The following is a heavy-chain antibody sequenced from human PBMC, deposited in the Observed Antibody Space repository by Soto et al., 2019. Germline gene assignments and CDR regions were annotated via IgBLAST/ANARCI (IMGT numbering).Heavy chain of an antibody. V-gene: IGHV3-23*01. CDR1: GFTFSSYA. J-gene: IGHJ4*02. CDR2: ISGSGGST. CDR3: TTDRITIFEVGFDY. D-gene: IGHD3-3*01. Sequence: GGSLRLSCAASGFTFSSYAMSWVRQAPGKGLEWVSAISGSGGSTYYADSVKGRFTISRDNSKNTLYLRMNSLKTEDTAVYYFTTDRITIFEVGFDYWGQGNLVTVSS.